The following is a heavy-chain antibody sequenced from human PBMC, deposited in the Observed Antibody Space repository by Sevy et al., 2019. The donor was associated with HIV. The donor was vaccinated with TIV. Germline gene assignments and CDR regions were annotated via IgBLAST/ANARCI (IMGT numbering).Heavy chain of an antibody. Sequence: ASVKVSCKASGYSFTTYGISWVRQAPGQGLEWMGWISPSSGNTDFAREFQGRITLTTGTSTSTAYMELRSLTSDDTAVYYCARVGNQGWVHFDYWGQGTLVTVSS. J-gene: IGHJ4*02. CDR2: ISPSSGNT. CDR1: GYSFTTYG. V-gene: IGHV1-18*01. D-gene: IGHD6-19*01. CDR3: ARVGNQGWVHFDY.